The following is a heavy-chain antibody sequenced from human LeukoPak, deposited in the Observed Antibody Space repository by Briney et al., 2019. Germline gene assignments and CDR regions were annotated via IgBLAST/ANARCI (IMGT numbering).Heavy chain of an antibody. Sequence: GGSLRLSCAGSGFKFDEYDMHWVRQAPGKGLEWVSSISWNSDSIGYTDSVEGRFTISRDNTKNSLSLQMNSLRAEDTALYYCAKDGSYYYGSGSYSGVDYWGQGTLVTVSS. D-gene: IGHD3-10*01. CDR1: GFKFDEYD. J-gene: IGHJ4*02. CDR2: ISWNSDSI. CDR3: AKDGSYYYGSGSYSGVDY. V-gene: IGHV3-9*01.